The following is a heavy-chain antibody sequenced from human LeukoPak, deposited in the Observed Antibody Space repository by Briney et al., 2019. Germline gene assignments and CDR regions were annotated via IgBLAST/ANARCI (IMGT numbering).Heavy chain of an antibody. D-gene: IGHD2-2*01. J-gene: IGHJ4*02. V-gene: IGHV3-30*02. CDR1: GFTFSSYG. CDR3: AKGPEDLFRVVVPAAVAASHYNFDY. CDR2: IRCDGSKK. Sequence: GGSLRLSCAASGFTFSSYGMHWVRQAPGKGLEWVAFIRCDGSKKYYAESVKGRFTISRDNSKKTLYLQMNSLRAEDTAVYYCAKGPEDLFRVVVPAAVAASHYNFDYWGQGTLVTVSS.